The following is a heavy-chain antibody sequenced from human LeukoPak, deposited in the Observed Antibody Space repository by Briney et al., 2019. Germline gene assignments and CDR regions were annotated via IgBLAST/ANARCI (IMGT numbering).Heavy chain of an antibody. Sequence: ASVKVSCKASGYTFTSYGISWVRQAPGQGLEWMGWISAYNGNTKYAQKLQGRVTMTTDTSTSTAYMELRSLRSDDTAVYYCAWTYHDSSGQSNWFDPWGQGTLATVSS. J-gene: IGHJ5*02. CDR3: AWTYHDSSGQSNWFDP. CDR1: GYTFTSYG. V-gene: IGHV1-18*01. D-gene: IGHD3-22*01. CDR2: ISAYNGNT.